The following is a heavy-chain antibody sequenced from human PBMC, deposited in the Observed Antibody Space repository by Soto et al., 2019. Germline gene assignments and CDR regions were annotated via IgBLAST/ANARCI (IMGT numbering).Heavy chain of an antibody. CDR2: IYYSGST. Sequence: PLATLPITCTVPVGTKNRYYWRWYRQPPGKGLEWIGYIYYSGSTNYNPSLKSRVTISVDTSKNQFSLKLSSVTAADTAVYYCARLYGLDAFDIWGQGTMVTVSS. CDR1: VGTKNRYY. D-gene: IGHD3-16*02. V-gene: IGHV4-59*08. CDR3: ARLYGLDAFDI. J-gene: IGHJ3*02.